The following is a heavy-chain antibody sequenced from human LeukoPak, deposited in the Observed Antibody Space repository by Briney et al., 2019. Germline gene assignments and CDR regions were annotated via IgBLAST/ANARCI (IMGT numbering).Heavy chain of an antibody. CDR3: ARVGATYPPSDAFDI. Sequence: GGSLRFSCAASRFIFSDYYMSWIRQAPGKGLELISYISSSTSYTNYADSVKGRFTISRDNADNSLYLQMNSLRAEDTAVYYCARVGATYPPSDAFDIWGQGTMVTVSS. V-gene: IGHV3-11*06. J-gene: IGHJ3*02. CDR2: ISSSTSYT. CDR1: RFIFSDYY. D-gene: IGHD4/OR15-4a*01.